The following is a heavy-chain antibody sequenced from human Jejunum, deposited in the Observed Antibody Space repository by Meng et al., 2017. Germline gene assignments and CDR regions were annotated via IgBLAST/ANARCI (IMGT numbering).Heavy chain of an antibody. J-gene: IGHJ4*02. CDR1: GFPFSDCY. V-gene: IGHV3-11*01. Sequence: VQLLGAGGGFVKPGGSLRLSGAASGFPFSDCYMSWIRQAPGKGLEWVSFISTTGKVIYYADSVKGRFTVSRDNAKNSLFLQMDSLRAEDTAVYYCARPSYFDPWGQGTLVTVSS. CDR3: ARPSYFDP. CDR2: ISTTGKVI.